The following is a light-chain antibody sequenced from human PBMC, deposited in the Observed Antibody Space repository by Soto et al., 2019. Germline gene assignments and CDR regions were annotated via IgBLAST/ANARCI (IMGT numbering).Light chain of an antibody. V-gene: IGLV2-23*01. J-gene: IGLJ3*02. CDR3: CSYAGSRV. CDR2: EGS. CDR1: SSDVGSYNL. Sequence: QSALTQPASVSGSPGQSITISCTGTSSDVGSYNLVSWYQQHPGKAPKLMIDEGSKRPSGVSNRFSGSKSGNTASLTISGLQAEDEADYYCCSYAGSRVFGGGTKVTVL.